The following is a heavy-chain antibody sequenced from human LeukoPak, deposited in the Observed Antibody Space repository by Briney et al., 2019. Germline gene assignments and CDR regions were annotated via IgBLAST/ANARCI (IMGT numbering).Heavy chain of an antibody. CDR1: GGSISSYY. CDR3: ASSILTGYYYGMDV. J-gene: IGHJ6*02. V-gene: IGHV4-59*08. Sequence: PSETLSLTCTVSGGSISSYYWSWLRQPPGKGLEWVGYIYYSGSPNYNPSLKSRVTISVDTSKNQFSLKLSSVTAADTAVYYCASSILTGYYYGMDVWGQGTTVTVSS. D-gene: IGHD3-9*01. CDR2: IYYSGSP.